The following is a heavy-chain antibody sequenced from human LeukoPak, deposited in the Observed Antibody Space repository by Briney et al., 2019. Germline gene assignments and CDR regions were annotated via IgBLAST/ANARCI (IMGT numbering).Heavy chain of an antibody. J-gene: IGHJ5*02. V-gene: IGHV3-21*01. Sequence: GGSLRLSCAASGFTFSSYSMNWVRQAPGKGLEWVSSISSSSSYIYYADSVKGRFTISRDNAKNSLYLQMNSLRADDTAVYYCARDFIYCSGGSCYPTWGQGTLVTVSS. CDR3: ARDFIYCSGGSCYPT. CDR2: ISSSSSYI. D-gene: IGHD2-15*01. CDR1: GFTFSSYS.